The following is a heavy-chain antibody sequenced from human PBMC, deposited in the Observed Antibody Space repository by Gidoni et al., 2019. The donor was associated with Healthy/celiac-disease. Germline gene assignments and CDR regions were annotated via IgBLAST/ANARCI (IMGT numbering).Heavy chain of an antibody. Sequence: QVQLVQSGAEVQKPGASVKVSCKASGYPFTSYALHWVRQAPGQRLEWMGWINAGNGNTKYSQKFQGRVTITRDTSASTAYMELSSLRSEDTAVYYCASRAHSYGPRDFDYWGQGTLVTVSS. D-gene: IGHD5-18*01. CDR2: INAGNGNT. J-gene: IGHJ4*02. V-gene: IGHV1-3*01. CDR1: GYPFTSYA. CDR3: ASRAHSYGPRDFDY.